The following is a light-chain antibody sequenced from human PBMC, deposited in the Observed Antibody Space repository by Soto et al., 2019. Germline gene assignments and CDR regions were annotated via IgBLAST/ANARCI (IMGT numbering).Light chain of an antibody. CDR2: DAS. Sequence: IEVTQSPSSLAASLGDRVTITCRASQTIGTYVNWYRQKSGAAPELLIYDASTLQSGVPSRFRGGASGKEFTFTISSLQLDHFATYYCQQSYNTPLTFGQGTKVEIK. CDR3: QQSYNTPLT. CDR1: QTIGTY. V-gene: IGKV1-39*01. J-gene: IGKJ1*01.